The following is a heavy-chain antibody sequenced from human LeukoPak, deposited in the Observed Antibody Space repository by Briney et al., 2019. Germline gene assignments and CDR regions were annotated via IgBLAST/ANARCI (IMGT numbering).Heavy chain of an antibody. V-gene: IGHV1-18*01. D-gene: IGHD5-24*01. J-gene: IGHJ4*02. CDR3: ASGWLQRIYYFDY. CDR2: ISAYNGNT. Sequence: ASVKVSCKASGYTFTSYGISWVRQSPGQGLEWMGWISAYNGNTNYAQKLQGRVTMTTDTSTSTAYMELSSLRSEDTAVYYCASGWLQRIYYFDYWGQGTLVTVSS. CDR1: GYTFTSYG.